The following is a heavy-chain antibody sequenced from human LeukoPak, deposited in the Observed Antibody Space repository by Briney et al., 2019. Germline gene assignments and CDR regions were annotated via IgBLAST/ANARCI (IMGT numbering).Heavy chain of an antibody. V-gene: IGHV4-34*01. CDR3: ARMGGYCSSTSCYTYFDY. CDR1: GGSFSGYY. D-gene: IGHD2-2*02. J-gene: IGHJ4*02. Sequence: PSETLSLTCAVYGGSFSGYYWSWIRQPPGKGLDWIGEINHSGSTNYNPSLKSRVTISVDTSKNQFSLKLSSVTAADTAVYYCARMGGYCSSTSCYTYFDYWGQGTLVTVSS. CDR2: INHSGST.